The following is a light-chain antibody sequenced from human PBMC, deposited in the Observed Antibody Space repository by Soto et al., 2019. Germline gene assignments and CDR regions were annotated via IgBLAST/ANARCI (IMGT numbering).Light chain of an antibody. J-gene: IGLJ1*01. CDR1: SRDVGRFSY. V-gene: IGLV2-14*01. CDR2: EVT. CDR3: ASYTGTTSFGV. Sequence: QSALTQPASVSGSAGQSITISCTGTSRDVGRFSYVSWYQQCPGKAPRLILSEVTSRPSGISDRFSGSKSGNTASLTISGLQAEDEADYYCASYTGTTSFGVFGTGTKLTVL.